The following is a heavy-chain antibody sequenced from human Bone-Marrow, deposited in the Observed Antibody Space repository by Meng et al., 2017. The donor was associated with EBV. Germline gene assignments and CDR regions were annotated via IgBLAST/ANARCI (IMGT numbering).Heavy chain of an antibody. Sequence: QVPAQESGPGLVKPSETLSLTCVVSGVSVNSGTYHWSWIRQCPGKGLAWIGYIYDTGTTIYNPSLNSRVTILLETSKNQFSLRLHSVTTADTAVYYCAKSRSSTPGIVDDWGQGTLVTVSS. V-gene: IGHV4-61*01. D-gene: IGHD3-10*01. CDR2: IYDTGTT. J-gene: IGHJ4*02. CDR3: AKSRSSTPGIVDD. CDR1: GVSVNSGTYH.